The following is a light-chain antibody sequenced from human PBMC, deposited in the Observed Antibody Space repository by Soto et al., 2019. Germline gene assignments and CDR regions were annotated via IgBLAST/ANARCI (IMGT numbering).Light chain of an antibody. Sequence: QSVLTQPASVSGSPGQSITISCTGTSSDVGGYNYVSWYQQHPGKAPKLMIYDVSNRPSGVSNRFSGSKSGNTASLTISGLQAEDEADYYCSSYTSSSTWVFGGGTNLTVL. CDR3: SSYTSSSTWV. V-gene: IGLV2-14*01. J-gene: IGLJ3*02. CDR2: DVS. CDR1: SSDVGGYNY.